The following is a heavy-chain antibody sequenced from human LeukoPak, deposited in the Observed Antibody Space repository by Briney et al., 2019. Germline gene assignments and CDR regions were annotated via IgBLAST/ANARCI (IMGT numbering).Heavy chain of an antibody. CDR2: ISSSGSTI. V-gene: IGHV3-11*01. J-gene: IGHJ4*02. D-gene: IGHD1-20*01. Sequence: GGSLRLSCAASGFTFSDYYMSWIRQAPGKGLEWVSYISSSGSTIYYADSVKGRFTISRDNAKNSLYLQMNSLTAADTAFYYCARDGYNWIPFDAWGQGTLVTVSP. CDR3: ARDGYNWIPFDA. CDR1: GFTFSDYY.